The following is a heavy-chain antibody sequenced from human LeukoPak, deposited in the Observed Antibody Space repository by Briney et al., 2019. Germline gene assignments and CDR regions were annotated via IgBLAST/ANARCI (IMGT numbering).Heavy chain of an antibody. J-gene: IGHJ4*02. CDR3: ASRASGSYPDYFDS. D-gene: IGHD1-26*01. V-gene: IGHV4-59*08. CDR1: GGSSSSYY. CDR2: IHYSGST. Sequence: PSETLSLTCTISGGSSSSYYWSWIRQPPGKGLEWIGYIHYSGSTNYNPSLKSRATISLDTSKNQVSLKLTSVTAADTAVYYCASRASGSYPDYFDSLGQGTLVTVSS.